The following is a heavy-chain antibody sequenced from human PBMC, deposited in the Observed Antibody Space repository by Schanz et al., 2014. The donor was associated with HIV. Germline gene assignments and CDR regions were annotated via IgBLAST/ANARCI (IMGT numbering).Heavy chain of an antibody. J-gene: IGHJ1*01. CDR3: ARDNRGDYYLDS. Sequence: ESGGGVVQPGTSLRLSCVTSGFRFSSYGMHWVRQAPGKGLEWVAILWFDGSIDYYVDSVKGRFTISRDNSKNTLFLQMNSLSPEDTGIYYCARDNRGDYYLDSWGQGTLVTVSS. CDR1: GFRFSSYG. CDR2: LWFDGSID. D-gene: IGHD4-17*01. V-gene: IGHV3-33*01.